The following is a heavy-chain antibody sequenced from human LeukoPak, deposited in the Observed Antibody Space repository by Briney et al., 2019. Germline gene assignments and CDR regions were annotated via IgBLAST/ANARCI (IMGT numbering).Heavy chain of an antibody. Sequence: SETLSLTCTVSGVSISSYYWSWIRQPAGKGLEWVGRIYTSGSTNYNPSLKSRVTMSVDTSKNPFSLKLSSVTAADTAVYYCARMSYDFWSGYPLAFDIWGQGTMVTVSS. J-gene: IGHJ3*02. CDR2: IYTSGST. D-gene: IGHD3-3*01. V-gene: IGHV4-4*07. CDR1: GVSISSYY. CDR3: ARMSYDFWSGYPLAFDI.